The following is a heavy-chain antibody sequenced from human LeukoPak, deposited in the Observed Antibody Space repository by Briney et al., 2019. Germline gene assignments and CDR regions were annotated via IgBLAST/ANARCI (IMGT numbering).Heavy chain of an antibody. CDR1: GFTFGAHA. D-gene: IGHD5-18*01. CDR2: IRSEAYRGTT. CDR3: ARGPIQLWIHNGMDV. Sequence: GRSLRLSCTGFGFTFGAHAMSWVRQAPGKGLEWVGFIRSEAYRGTTEYAASVKGRFTISRDNSKSIAYLQMNSLKIEDTAVYYCARGPIQLWIHNGMDVWGQGTLVAVSS. J-gene: IGHJ4*02. V-gene: IGHV3-49*04.